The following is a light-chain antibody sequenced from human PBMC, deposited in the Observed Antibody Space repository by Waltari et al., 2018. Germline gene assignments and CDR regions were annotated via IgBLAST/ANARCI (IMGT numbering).Light chain of an antibody. J-gene: IGKJ4*01. CDR2: WSS. V-gene: IGKV4-1*01. CDR3: QQYYNAPVT. Sequence: EIVMTQSPESLAVSLGERATSNCKSSHSVLKRSTNKNYLAWYQHRPGQPPKLLFYWSSTRESGVPDRFSTSGSGTDFTLTISSLQAEDVAVYYCQQYYNAPVTFGGGTKMEIK. CDR1: HSVLKRSTNKNY.